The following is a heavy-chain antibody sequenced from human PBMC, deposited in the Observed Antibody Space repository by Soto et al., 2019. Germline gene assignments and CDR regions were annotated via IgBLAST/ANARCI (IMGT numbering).Heavy chain of an antibody. J-gene: IGHJ5*02. V-gene: IGHV4-34*01. CDR3: AKDRDDILTATLHNWFDP. Sequence: PSETLSLTCAVYGGSFSGYYWSWIRQPPGKGLEWIGEINHSGSTNYNPSLKSRVTISVDTSKNQFSLKLSSVTAADTAMYYCAKDRDDILTATLHNWFDPWGQGTLVTVSS. D-gene: IGHD3-9*01. CDR2: INHSGST. CDR1: GGSFSGYY.